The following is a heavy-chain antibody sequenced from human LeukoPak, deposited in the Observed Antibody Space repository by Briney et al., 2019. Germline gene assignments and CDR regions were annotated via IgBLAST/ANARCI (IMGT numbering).Heavy chain of an antibody. V-gene: IGHV4-39*07. Sequence: SETLSLTCTVSGGSVSNSNYYCGWVRQPPGKGLEWIGSIYYSGSTYYNPSLKSRVTISVDTSKNQFSLKLSSVTAADTAVYYCARVLYDFWSGYFWFDPWGQGTLVTVSS. CDR3: ARVLYDFWSGYFWFDP. D-gene: IGHD3-3*01. J-gene: IGHJ5*02. CDR1: GGSVSNSNYY. CDR2: IYYSGST.